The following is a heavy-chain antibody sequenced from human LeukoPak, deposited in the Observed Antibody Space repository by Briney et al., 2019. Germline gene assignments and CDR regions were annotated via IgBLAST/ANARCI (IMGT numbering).Heavy chain of an antibody. CDR2: IYYSGST. J-gene: IGHJ4*02. Sequence: SETLSLTCTVSGGSISSSSYYWGWIRQPPGKGLEWIGSIYYSGSTNYNPSLKSRVTISVDTSKNQFSLKLTSVTAADTAVYYCARGRRQLVRSWGYWGQGTLVTVSS. CDR1: GGSISSSSYY. D-gene: IGHD6-13*01. V-gene: IGHV4-39*07. CDR3: ARGRRQLVRSWGY.